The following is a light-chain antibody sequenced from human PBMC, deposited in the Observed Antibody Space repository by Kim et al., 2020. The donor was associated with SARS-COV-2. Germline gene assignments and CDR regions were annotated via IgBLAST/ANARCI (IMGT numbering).Light chain of an antibody. J-gene: IGLJ2*01. CDR2: DVS. CDR3: CSYAGSHTFV. CDR1: SSDVGGYNY. Sequence: GQAVTISCTGTSSDVGGYNYVSWYQQHPGKAPKLMISDVSKRPSGVPDRFSGSKSSNTASLTISGLQAEDEADYYCCSYAGSHTFVFGGGTKLTVL. V-gene: IGLV2-11*01.